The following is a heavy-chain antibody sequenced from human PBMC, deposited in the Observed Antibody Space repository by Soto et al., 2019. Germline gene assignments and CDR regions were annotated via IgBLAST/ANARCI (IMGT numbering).Heavy chain of an antibody. V-gene: IGHV3-21*02. J-gene: IGHJ4*02. Sequence: EVQLVESGRGLVKPGGSLRLSCTASGFIFSSYTMRWVRQSLGKRLEWVSSISRSAGYILYPDSVKGRFSMSRDNAKNSLYLRLSSLRAEDSAVYECRRENYEGRGQGTLITGTS. D-gene: IGHD3-22*01. CDR1: GFIFSSYT. CDR3: RRENYEG. CDR2: ISRSAGYI.